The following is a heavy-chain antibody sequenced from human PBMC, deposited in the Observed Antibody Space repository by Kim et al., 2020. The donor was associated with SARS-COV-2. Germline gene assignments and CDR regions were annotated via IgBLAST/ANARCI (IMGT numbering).Heavy chain of an antibody. CDR2: IYYSGST. CDR3: ARDKVSLSFGEGARLGYYYYGMDV. V-gene: IGHV4-31*03. Sequence: SETLSLTCTVSGGSISSGGYYWSWIRQHPGKGLEWIGYIYYSGSTYYNPSLKSRVTISVDTSKNQFSLKLSSVTAADTAVYYCARDKVSLSFGEGARLGYYYYGMDVWGQGTTVTVSS. D-gene: IGHD3-10*01. CDR1: GGSISSGGYY. J-gene: IGHJ6*02.